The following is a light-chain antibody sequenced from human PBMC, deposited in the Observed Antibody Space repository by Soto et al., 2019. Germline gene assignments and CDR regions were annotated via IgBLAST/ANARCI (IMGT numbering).Light chain of an antibody. V-gene: IGKV3-20*01. CDR3: QQYGNSPST. CDR2: DXS. Sequence: VFFAQCPRNLSLSLGERATRSCRAGERIYXAYLVWYHQQPVQAPRLLIYDXSSRATGIPDRLSGSGSGTDFTLTISRLEPEDFAAYYCQQYGNSPSTFGQGTRLEIK. J-gene: IGKJ5*01. CDR1: ERIYXAY.